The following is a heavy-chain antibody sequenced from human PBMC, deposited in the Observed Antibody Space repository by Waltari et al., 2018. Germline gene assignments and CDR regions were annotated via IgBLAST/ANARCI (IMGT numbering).Heavy chain of an antibody. Sequence: QVQLVQSGAEVKKPGASVKVSCKASGYTFTGYYMHWVRQAPGQGLEWMGRTNPNSGGTNYAQKFQGRVTITTDESTSTAYMELSSLRSEDTAVYYCARVRSSSYYYYGMDVWGQGTTVTVSS. CDR3: ARVRSSSYYYYGMDV. CDR1: GYTFTGYY. CDR2: TNPNSGGT. V-gene: IGHV1-2*06. D-gene: IGHD6-6*01. J-gene: IGHJ6*02.